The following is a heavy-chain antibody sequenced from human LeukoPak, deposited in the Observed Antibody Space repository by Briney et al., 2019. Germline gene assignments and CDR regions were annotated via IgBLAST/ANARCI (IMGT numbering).Heavy chain of an antibody. V-gene: IGHV1-69*05. CDR2: IIPIFGTA. Sequence: SVKVSCKASGGTFSTYAISWVRQAPGEGLEWMGRIIPIFGTANYAQKFQGRVTISTDESTSTAYMELSSLRSEDTAVYYCARGSAGYYFDYWGQGTLVTVSS. CDR1: GGTFSTYA. D-gene: IGHD6-25*01. CDR3: ARGSAGYYFDY. J-gene: IGHJ4*02.